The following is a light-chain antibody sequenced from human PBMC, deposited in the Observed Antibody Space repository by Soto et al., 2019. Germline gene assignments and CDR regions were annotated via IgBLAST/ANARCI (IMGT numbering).Light chain of an antibody. CDR2: EGN. CDR3: CSYVRGKTYV. Sequence: QSALTQPASVSGSPGQSITVSCTGTSSDVGSSVLVSWYQQHPGKAPKLIIYEGNKRPSGISNRFSGSKSGNTASLMISGLQTDDEADYYCCSYVRGKTYVFGPGTKVTVL. J-gene: IGLJ1*01. CDR1: SSDVGSSVL. V-gene: IGLV2-23*01.